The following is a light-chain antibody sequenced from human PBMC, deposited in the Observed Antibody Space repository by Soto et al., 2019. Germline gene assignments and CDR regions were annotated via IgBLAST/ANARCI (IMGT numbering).Light chain of an antibody. V-gene: IGKV1-27*01. J-gene: IGKJ3*01. CDR2: AAS. CDR3: QKYNSAPRT. CDR1: QGIGNY. Sequence: DIQMTQSPSSLSASVGDRVTITCRASQGIGNYLAWYQQKPGKVPKLLIYAASTLQSGVPSRFSGGGSGTAFTLTISSLQPEDVATYYCQKYNSAPRTFGPGTKVDVK.